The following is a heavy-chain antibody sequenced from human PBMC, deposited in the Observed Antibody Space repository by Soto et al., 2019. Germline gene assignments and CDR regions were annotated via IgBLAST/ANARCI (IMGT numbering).Heavy chain of an antibody. J-gene: IGHJ6*02. V-gene: IGHV3-30*18. D-gene: IGHD6-13*01. Sequence: QVQLVESGGGVVQPGRSLRLSCAASGFTFSSYGMHWVRQAPGKGLEWVAVISYDGSNKYYADSVKGRFTISRDNSKNTLYLEMNSLRAEDTAVYYCAKDLPDSSSWYVPWYYYGMDVWGQGTTVTVSS. CDR3: AKDLPDSSSWYVPWYYYGMDV. CDR2: ISYDGSNK. CDR1: GFTFSSYG.